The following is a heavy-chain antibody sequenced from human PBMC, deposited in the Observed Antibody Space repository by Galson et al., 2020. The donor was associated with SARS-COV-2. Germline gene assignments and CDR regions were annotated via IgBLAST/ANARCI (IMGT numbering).Heavy chain of an antibody. J-gene: IGHJ6*03. CDR1: GYTLTELS. V-gene: IGHV1-24*01. Sequence: ASVKVSCKVSGYTLTELSMHWVRQAPGKGLEWMGGFDPEDGETIYAQKFQGRVTMTEDTSTDTAYMELSSLRSEDTAVYYCARNVPAAMWYYYYYMDVWGKGTTVTVSS. CDR2: FDPEDGET. CDR3: ARNVPAAMWYYYYYMDV. D-gene: IGHD2-2*01.